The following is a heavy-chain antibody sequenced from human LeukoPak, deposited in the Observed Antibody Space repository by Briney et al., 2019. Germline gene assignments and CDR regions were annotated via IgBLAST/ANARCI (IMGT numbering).Heavy chain of an antibody. D-gene: IGHD4-23*01. J-gene: IGHJ3*02. Sequence: SETLSLTCAVYGGSFSGYYWSWIRQPPGKGLEWIGEINHSGSTNYNPSLKSRVTISVDTSKNQFSLKLSSVTAADTAVYYCARPDYGGSLIPTDAFDIWGQGTMVTVSS. CDR2: INHSGST. CDR1: GGSFSGYY. CDR3: ARPDYGGSLIPTDAFDI. V-gene: IGHV4-34*01.